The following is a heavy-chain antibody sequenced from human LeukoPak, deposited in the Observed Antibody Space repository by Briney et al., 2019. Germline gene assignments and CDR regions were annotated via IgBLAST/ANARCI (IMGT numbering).Heavy chain of an antibody. J-gene: IGHJ6*03. CDR2: IKQDGSEK. D-gene: IGHD3-9*01. Sequence: GGPLRLSCAASGFTFSSYWMSWVRQAPGKGLEWVANIKQDGSEKYYVDSVKGRFTISRDNAKNSLYLQMNSLRAEDTAVYYCARALRYFDWSDYYYYYMDVWGKGTTVTISS. CDR3: ARALRYFDWSDYYYYYMDV. CDR1: GFTFSSYW. V-gene: IGHV3-7*01.